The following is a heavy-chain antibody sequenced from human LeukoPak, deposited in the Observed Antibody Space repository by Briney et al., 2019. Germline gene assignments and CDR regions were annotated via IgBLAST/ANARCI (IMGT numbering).Heavy chain of an antibody. D-gene: IGHD6-6*01. J-gene: IGHJ4*02. CDR3: ARARYSSSFYPYYFDY. Sequence: SVKVSCKTSGYTFPNYGIGWVRQAPGQGLEWMGGIIPIFGTANYAQKFQGRVTITADESTSTAYMELSSLRSEDTAVYYCARARYSSSFYPYYFDYWGQGTLVTVSS. CDR1: GYTFPNYG. V-gene: IGHV1-69*01. CDR2: IIPIFGTA.